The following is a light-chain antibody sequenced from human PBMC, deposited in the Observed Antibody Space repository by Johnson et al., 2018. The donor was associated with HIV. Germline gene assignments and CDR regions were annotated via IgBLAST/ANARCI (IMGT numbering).Light chain of an antibody. Sequence: QSVLTQPPSVSAAPGQKVTISCSGSSSNIGNNYVSWYQQLPGTAPKLLIYESNKRPSGIPDRFSGSKSGTSATLGITGLQTGDEADYYCGTWDNSLGTGGVFGTGTKVTVL. J-gene: IGLJ1*01. V-gene: IGLV1-51*02. CDR2: ESN. CDR3: GTWDNSLGTGGV. CDR1: SSNIGNNY.